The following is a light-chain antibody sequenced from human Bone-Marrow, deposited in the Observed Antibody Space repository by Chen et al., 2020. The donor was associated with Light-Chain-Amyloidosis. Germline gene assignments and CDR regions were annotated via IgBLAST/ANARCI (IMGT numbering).Light chain of an antibody. CDR3: QVWDRSSDRPV. CDR2: DDS. J-gene: IGLJ3*02. CDR1: NIGSTS. V-gene: IGLV3-21*02. Sequence: SYVLTQPSSVSGATGQTATIACGGNNIGSTSVHWYQQTPGQAPLLVVYDDSAPPSGSPERLSGSNSGTTATLTISRVEDGDVADYYCQVWDRSSDRPVFGGGTKLTVL.